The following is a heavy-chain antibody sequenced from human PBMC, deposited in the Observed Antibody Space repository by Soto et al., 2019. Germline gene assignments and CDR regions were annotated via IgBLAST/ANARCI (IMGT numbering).Heavy chain of an antibody. CDR1: GGSFSFYY. D-gene: IGHD3-22*01. Sequence: SETLSLTCAVSGGSFSFYYWSWIRQPPGKELEWIGEINHSGSTNYNSSLKSRVTISVDTSKNQFSLKLSSVTAADTAVYYCATRFYDSSGYYLFYFDSWGQGTLVTVSS. J-gene: IGHJ4*02. V-gene: IGHV4-34*01. CDR2: INHSGST. CDR3: ATRFYDSSGYYLFYFDS.